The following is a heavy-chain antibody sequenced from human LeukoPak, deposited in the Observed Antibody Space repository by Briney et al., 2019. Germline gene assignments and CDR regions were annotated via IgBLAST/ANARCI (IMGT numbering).Heavy chain of an antibody. D-gene: IGHD2-15*01. Sequence: GASVKVSCKASGYTFTSYYMHWVRQAPGQGLEWMGWINPNSGGTNYAQKFQGRVTMTRDTSISTAYMELGRLRSDDTAVYYCARGYCSGGSCLFDYWGQGTLVTVSS. V-gene: IGHV1-2*02. J-gene: IGHJ4*02. CDR1: GYTFTSYY. CDR2: INPNSGGT. CDR3: ARGYCSGGSCLFDY.